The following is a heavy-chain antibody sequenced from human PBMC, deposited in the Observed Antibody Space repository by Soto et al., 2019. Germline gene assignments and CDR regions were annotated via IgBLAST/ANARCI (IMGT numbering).Heavy chain of an antibody. J-gene: IGHJ4*02. CDR3: ARDAVNYYDSSGYYGVPDY. CDR1: RGTFSSYA. V-gene: IGHV1-69*13. CDR2: IIPIFGTA. Sequence: GASVKVSCKASRGTFSSYAISWVRQAPGQGLEWMGGIIPIFGTANYAQKFQGRVTITADESTSTAYMELSSLRSEDTAVYYCARDAVNYYDSSGYYGVPDYWGQGTLVTVSS. D-gene: IGHD3-22*01.